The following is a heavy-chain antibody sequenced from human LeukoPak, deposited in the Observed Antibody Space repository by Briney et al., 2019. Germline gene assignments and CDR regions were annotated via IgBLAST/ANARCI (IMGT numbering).Heavy chain of an antibody. CDR2: FDPEDGET. CDR3: ATVVRFISGSYYFDY. J-gene: IGHJ4*02. CDR1: GYTLTELS. Sequence: ASVKVSCKVSGYTLTELSMHWVRQAPGKGLEWMGGFDPEDGETIYAQKFQGRVTMTGDTSTDTAYMELSSLRSEDTAVYYCATVVRFISGSYYFDYWGQGTLVTVSS. V-gene: IGHV1-24*01. D-gene: IGHD1-26*01.